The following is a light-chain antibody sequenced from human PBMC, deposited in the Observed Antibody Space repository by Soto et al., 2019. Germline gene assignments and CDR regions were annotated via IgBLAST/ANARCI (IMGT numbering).Light chain of an antibody. CDR1: QNIEAW. CDR2: MAS. Sequence: IRMTRSPSTLSASVGDGVTFTCRDSQNIEAWVAWYQQKPGKAPRLLIYMASSLDNGVPSRFGGRGSGTQFIFTISSPQPDDSATHYCQQYSSDSTFGQGTKVEIK. J-gene: IGKJ1*01. CDR3: QQYSSDST. V-gene: IGKV1-5*03.